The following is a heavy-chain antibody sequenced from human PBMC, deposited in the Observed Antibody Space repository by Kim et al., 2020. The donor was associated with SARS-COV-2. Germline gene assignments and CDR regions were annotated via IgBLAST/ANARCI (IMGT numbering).Heavy chain of an antibody. CDR1: GFTVSSNY. Sequence: GGSLRLSCAASGFTVSSNYMSWVRQAPGKGLEWVSVIYSGGSTYYADSVKGRFTISRDNSKNTLYLQMNSLRAEDTAVYYCARALPRCDILTGYSYYYYGMDVWGQGTTVTVSS. J-gene: IGHJ6*02. D-gene: IGHD3-9*01. CDR3: ARALPRCDILTGYSYYYYGMDV. CDR2: IYSGGST. V-gene: IGHV3-53*01.